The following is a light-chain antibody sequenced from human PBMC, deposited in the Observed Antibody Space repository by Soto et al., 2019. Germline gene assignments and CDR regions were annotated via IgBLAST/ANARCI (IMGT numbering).Light chain of an antibody. CDR3: QHYNSYSEA. CDR1: QSISNY. Sequence: DIQMTQSPSSLSASVGDRVTITCRASQSISNYLNWYHQKPGKAPKLLIYSASTLQSGVPSRFSGSGSGTEFTLTISSLQPEDFATYYCQHYNSYSEAFGQGTKV. CDR2: SAS. V-gene: IGKV1-39*01. J-gene: IGKJ1*01.